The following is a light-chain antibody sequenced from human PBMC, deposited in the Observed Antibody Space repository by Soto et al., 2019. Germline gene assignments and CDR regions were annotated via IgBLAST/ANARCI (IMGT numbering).Light chain of an antibody. CDR1: QTVSSN. V-gene: IGKV3-15*01. Sequence: EIVMTQSPATLSVSPGERATLSCRASQTVSSNLAWYQQKPGQAPRLLIYGAFTRATGIPARFSGSGSGTEFTLTISSLQSEDFAVYYCQQYNKWPQTFGQGTKVELK. J-gene: IGKJ1*01. CDR2: GAF. CDR3: QQYNKWPQT.